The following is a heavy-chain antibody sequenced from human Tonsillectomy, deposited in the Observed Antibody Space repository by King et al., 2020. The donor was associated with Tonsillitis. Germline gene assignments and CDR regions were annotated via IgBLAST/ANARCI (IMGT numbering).Heavy chain of an antibody. Sequence: VQLVESGGGLVQPGGSLRLSCAASGFTFSNYAMSWVRQAPGKGLEWVSVMYSGGSSTYYADSVKGRFTISRDNSKNTLYLQMNSLRAEDTAIYYCAKAGATGNERGYFDYWGQGTLVTVSS. CDR1: GFTFSNYA. V-gene: IGHV3-23*03. J-gene: IGHJ4*02. CDR2: MYSGGSST. CDR3: AKAGATGNERGYFDY. D-gene: IGHD6-13*01.